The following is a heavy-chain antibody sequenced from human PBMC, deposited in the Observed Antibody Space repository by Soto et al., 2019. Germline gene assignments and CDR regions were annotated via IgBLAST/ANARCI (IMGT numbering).Heavy chain of an antibody. J-gene: IGHJ3*02. Sequence: SVKDSCKASGGTFSSYAISWVRQAPVQGLEWMGGIIPIFGTANYAQKFQGRVTITADESTSTAYMELSSLRSEDTAVYYCARDRYCSSTSCYGGAFDIWGQGTMVTVS. D-gene: IGHD2-2*01. CDR3: ARDRYCSSTSCYGGAFDI. CDR2: IIPIFGTA. V-gene: IGHV1-69*01. CDR1: GGTFSSYA.